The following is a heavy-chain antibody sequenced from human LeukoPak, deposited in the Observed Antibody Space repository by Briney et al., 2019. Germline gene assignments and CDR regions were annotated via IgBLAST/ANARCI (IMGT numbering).Heavy chain of an antibody. CDR1: GFTFSSDW. CDR2: IKQDGSEK. J-gene: IGHJ6*03. D-gene: IGHD2-2*01. CDR3: ARVARDIVVVPAAIYYYYYYMDV. V-gene: IGHV3-7*04. Sequence: GGSLRLSCAASGFTFSSDWMSWVRQAPGKGLEWVANIKQDGSEKYYVDSVKGRFTISRDNAKNSLYLQMNSLRAEDTAVYYCARVARDIVVVPAAIYYYYYYMDVWGQGTTVTVSS.